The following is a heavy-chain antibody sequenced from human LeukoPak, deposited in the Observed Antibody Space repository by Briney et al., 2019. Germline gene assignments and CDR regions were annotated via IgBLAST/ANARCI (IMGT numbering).Heavy chain of an antibody. D-gene: IGHD3-10*02. J-gene: IGHJ6*04. Sequence: GGSLRLSCAASGFTFSSYEMNWVRQAPGKGLEWVSYISSSGSTIYYADSVKGRFTISRDNSKNTLYLQMNSLRVEDTALYYCAELGITMIGGVWGKGTTVTISS. CDR2: ISSSGSTI. CDR3: AELGITMIGGV. V-gene: IGHV3-48*03. CDR1: GFTFSSYE.